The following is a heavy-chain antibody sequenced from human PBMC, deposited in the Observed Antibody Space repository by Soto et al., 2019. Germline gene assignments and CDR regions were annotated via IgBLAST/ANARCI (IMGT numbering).Heavy chain of an antibody. V-gene: IGHV1-18*04. J-gene: IGHJ4*02. CDR3: ARDSPISIAVAGSKGDYFAY. Sequence: ASVKVSCKASGYTFTSYGISWVRQAPGQGLEWMGWISAYNGNTNYAQKLQGRVTMTTDTSTSTAYMELRSLRSDGTAVYYCARDSPISIAVAGSKGDYFAYWGQGTLVTVSS. CDR1: GYTFTSYG. CDR2: ISAYNGNT. D-gene: IGHD6-19*01.